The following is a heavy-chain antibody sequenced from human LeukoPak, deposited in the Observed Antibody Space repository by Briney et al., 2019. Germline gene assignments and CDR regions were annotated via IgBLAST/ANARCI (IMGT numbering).Heavy chain of an antibody. CDR2: ISSSGSTI. CDR1: GFTFSSYA. J-gene: IGHJ4*02. Sequence: GSLRLSCAASGFTFSSYAMHWVRQAPGKGLEWVSYISSSGSTIYYADSVKGRFTISRDNAKNSLYLQMNSLRAEDTAVYYCARPGSYFREYYFDYWGQGTLVTVSS. D-gene: IGHD1-26*01. CDR3: ARPGSYFREYYFDY. V-gene: IGHV3-48*04.